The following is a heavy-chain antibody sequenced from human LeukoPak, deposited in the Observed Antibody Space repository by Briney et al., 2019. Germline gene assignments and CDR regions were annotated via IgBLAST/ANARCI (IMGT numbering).Heavy chain of an antibody. J-gene: IGHJ4*02. CDR2: VYSDGSDS. D-gene: IGHD1-1*01. V-gene: IGHV3-74*01. Sequence: GGSLRLSCTASGFTFNTYPMHWVRQAPGKGLVWISRVYSDGSDSRHADSVKGRFTISRDNAKNTLYLQMNSLRVEDTAVYYCARGANWAFDYWGQGTLVTVSS. CDR3: ARGANWAFDY. CDR1: GFTFNTYP.